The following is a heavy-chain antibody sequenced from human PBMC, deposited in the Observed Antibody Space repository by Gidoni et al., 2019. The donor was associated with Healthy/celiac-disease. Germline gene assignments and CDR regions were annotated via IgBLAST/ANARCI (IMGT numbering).Heavy chain of an antibody. CDR2: ISSSSSYT. D-gene: IGHD6-6*01. Sequence: QVQLVESGGGLVKPGGSLRLSCAASGFTFSDYYMSWIRQAPGKGLELVSYISSSSSYTNYADSVQGRCTISRDNAKNSLYLQMNSLRADAPAVYYCARGIAARATFDYWGQGTLVTVSS. V-gene: IGHV3-11*06. CDR3: ARGIAARATFDY. CDR1: GFTFSDYY. J-gene: IGHJ4*02.